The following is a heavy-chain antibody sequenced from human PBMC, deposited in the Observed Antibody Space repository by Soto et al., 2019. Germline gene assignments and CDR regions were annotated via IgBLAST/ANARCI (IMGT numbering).Heavy chain of an antibody. V-gene: IGHV1-8*01. CDR3: ARYRTKVPVAFDV. D-gene: IGHD3-16*02. CDR1: GLAFPIDD. CDR2: MNPSGSNT. Sequence: QVQLVQSGAEVKKPGASVQVSRKASGLAFPIDDIIWVRQTIGQGLEFMGWMNPSGSNTGYAQKFQGRATFTWNTPTSTAYMDLSGLRSEDTAVYYCARYRTKVPVAFDVWGQGTMVTVSS. J-gene: IGHJ3*01.